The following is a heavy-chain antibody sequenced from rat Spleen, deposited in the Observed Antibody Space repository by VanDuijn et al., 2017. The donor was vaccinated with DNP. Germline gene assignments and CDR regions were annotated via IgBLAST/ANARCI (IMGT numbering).Heavy chain of an antibody. V-gene: IGHV5S23*01. Sequence: EVQLVESGGGLVQPGRSLKLSCAASGFTFSAYYMAWVRQATAKGLEWVAYIGSPAYAPYYADSVKGRFTISRDNAKSTLYLQMNTLRSEDMATYYCARHAPSYFDYWGQGVMVTVSS. CDR1: GFTFSAYY. J-gene: IGHJ2*01. CDR2: IGSPAYAP. CDR3: ARHAPSYFDY.